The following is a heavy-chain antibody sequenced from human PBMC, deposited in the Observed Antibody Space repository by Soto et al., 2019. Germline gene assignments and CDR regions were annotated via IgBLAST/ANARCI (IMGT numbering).Heavy chain of an antibody. CDR3: ARRGIAARSRPGRFNGMDV. Sequence: GESLKISYKGSGYSFTSYWIGWLRQMPGKGLEWMGIIYPGDSDTRYSPSFQGQVTISADKSISTAHLQWSSLKASDTAMYYCARRGIAARSRPGRFNGMDVWGQGTTVTVSS. CDR1: GYSFTSYW. CDR2: IYPGDSDT. J-gene: IGHJ6*02. V-gene: IGHV5-51*01. D-gene: IGHD6-6*01.